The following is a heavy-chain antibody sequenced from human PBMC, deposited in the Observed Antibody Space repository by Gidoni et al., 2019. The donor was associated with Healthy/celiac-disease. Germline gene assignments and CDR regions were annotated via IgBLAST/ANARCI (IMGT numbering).Heavy chain of an antibody. D-gene: IGHD3-3*01. CDR2: ISRSSSYI. CDR1: GFTFSSYS. Sequence: EVQLVESGGGLVKPGGSLRLSCAASGFTFSSYSMNWVRQAPGKGLEWVSSISRSSSYIYYADSVKGRFTISRDNAKNSLYLQMNSLRAEDTAVYYCARDWYDGTLDYWGQGTLVTVSS. J-gene: IGHJ4*02. CDR3: ARDWYDGTLDY. V-gene: IGHV3-21*01.